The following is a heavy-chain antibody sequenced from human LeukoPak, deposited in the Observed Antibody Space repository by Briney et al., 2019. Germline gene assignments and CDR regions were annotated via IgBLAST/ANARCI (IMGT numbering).Heavy chain of an antibody. V-gene: IGHV3-33*01. CDR1: GFTFSSYG. J-gene: IGHJ3*02. Sequence: GGSLRLSCAASGFTFSSYGMHWVRQAPGKGLEWVAVIWYDGSNKYYADSVKGRFTISRDNSKNTLYLQMNSLRAGDTAVYYCARGYYDSSGSDAFDIWGQGTMVTVSS. CDR3: ARGYYDSSGSDAFDI. D-gene: IGHD3-22*01. CDR2: IWYDGSNK.